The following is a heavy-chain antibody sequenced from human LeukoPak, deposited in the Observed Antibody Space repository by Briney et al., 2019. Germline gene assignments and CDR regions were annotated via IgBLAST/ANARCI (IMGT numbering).Heavy chain of an antibody. Sequence: PGRSLRLSCAASGFTFSSYAMHWVRQAPGKGLEWVAVISYDGSNKYYADSVKGRFTISRDNSKNTLYLQMNSLRAEDTAVYYCASGWGSSSGWYYDWGQGTLVTVSS. CDR2: ISYDGSNK. CDR1: GFTFSSYA. J-gene: IGHJ4*02. V-gene: IGHV3-30*04. D-gene: IGHD6-19*01. CDR3: ASGWGSSSGWYYD.